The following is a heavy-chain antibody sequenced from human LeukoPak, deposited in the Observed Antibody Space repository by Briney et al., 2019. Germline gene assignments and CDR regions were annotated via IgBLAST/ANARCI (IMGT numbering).Heavy chain of an antibody. CDR3: ARGVSSGWYSY. CDR1: GFTFSSYG. V-gene: IGHV3-33*01. Sequence: GGSLRLSCAASGFTFSSYGMHWVRQAPGKGLEWVAVIWYDGSNKYYADSVKGRFTISRDNSKNTLYLRMNSLRAEDTAVYYCARGVSSGWYSYWGQGTLVTVSS. J-gene: IGHJ4*02. D-gene: IGHD6-19*01. CDR2: IWYDGSNK.